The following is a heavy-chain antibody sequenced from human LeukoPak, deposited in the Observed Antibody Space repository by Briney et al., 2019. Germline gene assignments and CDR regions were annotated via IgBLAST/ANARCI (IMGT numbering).Heavy chain of an antibody. V-gene: IGHV3-74*01. D-gene: IGHD4-17*01. CDR2: INNDGSST. CDR1: GFTFSSYW. Sequence: PGGSLRLSCAASGFTFSSYWMHWVRQAPGKGLVWVSRINNDGSSTSYADSVKGRFTISRDNAKNTLYLQMNSLRADDTAVYYCARGSASYYGFFDYWGQGTLVTVSS. J-gene: IGHJ4*02. CDR3: ARGSASYYGFFDY.